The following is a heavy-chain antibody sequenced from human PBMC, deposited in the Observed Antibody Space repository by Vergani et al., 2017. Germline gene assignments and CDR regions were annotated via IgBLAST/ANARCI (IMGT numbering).Heavy chain of an antibody. CDR3: ARATYGDIHDPYYFDY. V-gene: IGHV4-30-2*01. D-gene: IGHD4-17*01. J-gene: IGHJ4*02. Sequence: QVQLQESGPGLVKPSETLSLTCTVSGGSISSGGYSWSWIRQPPGKGLEWIGYIYHSGSTYYNPSLKSRVTISVDRSKNQFSLKLSSVTAADTAVYYCARATYGDIHDPYYFDYWGQGTLVTVSS. CDR1: GGSISSGGYS. CDR2: IYHSGST.